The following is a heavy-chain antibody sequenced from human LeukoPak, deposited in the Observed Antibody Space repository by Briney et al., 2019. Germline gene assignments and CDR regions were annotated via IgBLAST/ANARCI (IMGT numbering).Heavy chain of an antibody. D-gene: IGHD6-13*01. CDR2: ISYDGSNK. Sequence: GRSLRLSCAASGFTFSSYAMHWVRQAPGKGLEWVAVISYDGSNKYYADSVKGRFTISRDNSKNTLYLQMHGLTTEDTSIYYCAKDARQQINWFDSWGQGTLVTVSS. CDR1: GFTFSSYA. J-gene: IGHJ5*01. CDR3: AKDARQQINWFDS. V-gene: IGHV3-30-3*01.